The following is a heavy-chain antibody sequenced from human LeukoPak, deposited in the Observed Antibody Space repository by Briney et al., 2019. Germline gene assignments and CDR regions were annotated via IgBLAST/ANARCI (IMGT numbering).Heavy chain of an antibody. CDR3: AREGIRFLEWLFPTRGYFDY. J-gene: IGHJ4*02. CDR2: IIPIFGTA. D-gene: IGHD3-3*01. V-gene: IGHV1-69*13. Sequence: AASVKVSCKASGGTFSSYAISWVRQAPGQGLEWMGGIIPIFGTANYAQKFQGRVTITADESTSTAYMELSSLRSEDTAVYYCAREGIRFLEWLFPTRGYFDYWGQGTLVTVSS. CDR1: GGTFSSYA.